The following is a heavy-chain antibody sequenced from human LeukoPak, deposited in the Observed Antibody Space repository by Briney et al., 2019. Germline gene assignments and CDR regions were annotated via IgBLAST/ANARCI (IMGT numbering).Heavy chain of an antibody. V-gene: IGHV3-30*02. CDR3: ARSPNYKGYFDY. CDR1: GFTFSSYG. CDR2: IRYDGSNK. Sequence: GGSLRLSCGASGFTFSSYGMHWVRQAPGKWLEWVAFIRYDGSNKYYADSVMGRFTISRDNAKNSLYLQMNSLRAEDTAVYYCARSPNYKGYFDYWGQGTLVTVSS. J-gene: IGHJ4*02. D-gene: IGHD3-10*01.